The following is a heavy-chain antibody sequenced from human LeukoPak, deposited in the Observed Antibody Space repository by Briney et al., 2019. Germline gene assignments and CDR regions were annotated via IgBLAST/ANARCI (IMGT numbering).Heavy chain of an antibody. Sequence: PGGSLRLSCAASGFTFSRYTMNWVRQAPGKGLEWVSSISSSSTYISYADSVRGRFTISRDNTKNSLYLQMDSLRAEDTAVYYCLTQVEGAVADTGIRGQGTMVIVSS. J-gene: IGHJ3*02. CDR1: GFTFSRYT. CDR2: ISSSSTYI. CDR3: LTQVEGAVADTGI. V-gene: IGHV3-21*01. D-gene: IGHD6-19*01.